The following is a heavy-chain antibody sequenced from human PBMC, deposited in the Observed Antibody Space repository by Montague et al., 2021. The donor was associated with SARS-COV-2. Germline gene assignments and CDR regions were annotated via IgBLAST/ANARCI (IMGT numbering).Heavy chain of an antibody. Sequence: SRRLSLSASGFTFSSYSMNWVRQAPGKGLEWVSPISTSSSYIYYADSVKGRFTISRDNAKNSLYLQMNSLRAEDTAVYYCANLYSYGSWGQGTLVTVSS. D-gene: IGHD5-18*01. CDR2: ISTSSSYI. CDR3: ANLYSYGS. CDR1: GFTFSSYS. J-gene: IGHJ4*02. V-gene: IGHV3-21*01.